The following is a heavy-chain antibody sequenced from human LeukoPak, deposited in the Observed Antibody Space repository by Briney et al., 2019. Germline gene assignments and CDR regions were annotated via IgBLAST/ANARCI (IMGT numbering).Heavy chain of an antibody. Sequence: GASVKVSCKASGYTFTGYYMHWVRQAPGQGLEWMGWINPNSGGTNYAQKFQGRVTMTRDMSTSTVYMELSSLRSEDTAVYYCARGSYEVGDYWGQGTLVTVSS. CDR2: INPNSGGT. CDR1: GYTFTGYY. CDR3: ARGSYEVGDY. J-gene: IGHJ4*02. D-gene: IGHD3-16*01. V-gene: IGHV1-2*02.